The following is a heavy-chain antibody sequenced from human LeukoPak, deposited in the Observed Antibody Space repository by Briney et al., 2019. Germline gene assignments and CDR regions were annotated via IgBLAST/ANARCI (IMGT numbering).Heavy chain of an antibody. D-gene: IGHD7-27*01. CDR1: GFTFSSYG. J-gene: IGHJ3*02. Sequence: GGSQRLSCAASGFTFSSYGMHWVRQAPGKGLEWVAVISYDGSNKYYADSVKGRFTISRDNSKNTLYLQMNSLRAEDTAVYYCARDLPLALGAFDIWGQGTMVTVSS. CDR3: ARDLPLALGAFDI. V-gene: IGHV3-30*03. CDR2: ISYDGSNK.